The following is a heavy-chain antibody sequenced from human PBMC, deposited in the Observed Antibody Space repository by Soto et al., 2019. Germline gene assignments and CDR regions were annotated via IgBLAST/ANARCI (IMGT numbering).Heavy chain of an antibody. CDR2: IKSNTDGGTT. J-gene: IGHJ4*02. Sequence: EVQLVESGGGLVKPGGSLRLSCAASGLTFSNAWMTWVRQAPGKGLEWVGRIKSNTDGGTTEYAAPVKGRFTISRDDSKNTLYLQMNSLKTVATAVYYCTPYHILTGYAYFDYWGQGTLVTVSS. D-gene: IGHD3-9*01. CDR3: TPYHILTGYAYFDY. CDR1: GLTFSNAW. V-gene: IGHV3-15*01.